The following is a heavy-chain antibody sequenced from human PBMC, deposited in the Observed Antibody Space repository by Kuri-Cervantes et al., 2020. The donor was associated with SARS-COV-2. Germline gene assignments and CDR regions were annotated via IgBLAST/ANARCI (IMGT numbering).Heavy chain of an antibody. CDR2: IYTSGSN. Sequence: LRLSCTVSGGSISSGSYYWSWLRQPAGKGLEWIGRIYTSGSNNYNPALKSRVTISVDTSKNQFSLKLSSVTAADTAVYYCARGRADIWGQGTMVTVSS. V-gene: IGHV4-61*02. J-gene: IGHJ3*02. CDR3: ARGRADI. CDR1: GGSISSGSYY.